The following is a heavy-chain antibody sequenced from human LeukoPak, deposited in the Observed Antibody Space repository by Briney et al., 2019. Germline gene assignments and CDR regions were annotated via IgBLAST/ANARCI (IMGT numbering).Heavy chain of an antibody. Sequence: SETLSLTCTVSGGSISGYYWSWIRQPPGKGLEWIGYIYYTGSTNYNPSLKSRVTISVDTSKNQFSLKLSSVTAADTAVYYCARGRWSNLPTDWGQGTLVTVSS. CDR1: GGSISGYY. D-gene: IGHD4-11*01. J-gene: IGHJ4*02. V-gene: IGHV4-59*01. CDR3: ARGRWSNLPTD. CDR2: IYYTGST.